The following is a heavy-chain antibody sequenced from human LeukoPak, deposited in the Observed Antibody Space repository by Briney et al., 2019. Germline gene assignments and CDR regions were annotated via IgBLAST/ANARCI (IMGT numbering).Heavy chain of an antibody. V-gene: IGHV3-21*01. D-gene: IGHD3-9*01. CDR1: GFTFSSYS. J-gene: IGHJ4*02. CDR2: ISSSSSYI. Sequence: GGSLRLSCVASGFTFSSYSMNWVRQAPGKGLEWVSSISSSSSYIYYADSVKGRFTISRDNAKNSLYLQMNSLRAEDTAVYYCARDEGYYDILTGSPGFDYWGQGTLVTVSS. CDR3: ARDEGYYDILTGSPGFDY.